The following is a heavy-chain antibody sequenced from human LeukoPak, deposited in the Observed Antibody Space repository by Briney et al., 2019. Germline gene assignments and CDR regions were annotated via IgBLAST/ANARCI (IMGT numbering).Heavy chain of an antibody. V-gene: IGHV4-59*01. Sequence: PSETLSLTCTVSGGSISSYYWSWIRQPPGKGLEWIGYIYYSGSTNYNPSLKSRVTISVDTSKNQFSLKLSSVTAADTAVYYCARADEQQLANDYWGQGTLVTVSS. J-gene: IGHJ4*02. CDR1: GGSISSYY. CDR2: IYYSGST. D-gene: IGHD6-13*01. CDR3: ARADEQQLANDY.